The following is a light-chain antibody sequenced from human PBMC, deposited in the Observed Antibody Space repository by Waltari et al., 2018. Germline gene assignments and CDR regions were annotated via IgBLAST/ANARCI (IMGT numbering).Light chain of an antibody. V-gene: IGKV4-1*01. Sequence: DIVMTQSPDSLAVSLGERATINSQSSQSFLYSSNNKYYVAWYQHKPGQPPSLLIYWASSRYSGVPDRFRGSGSGTDFTLTINNLQAEDAAVYYCQQYYSAPRTFGQGTKVEV. J-gene: IGKJ1*01. CDR2: WAS. CDR3: QQYYSAPRT. CDR1: QSFLYSSNNKYY.